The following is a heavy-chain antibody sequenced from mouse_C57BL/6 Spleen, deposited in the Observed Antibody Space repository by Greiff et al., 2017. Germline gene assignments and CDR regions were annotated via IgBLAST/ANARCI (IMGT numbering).Heavy chain of an antibody. V-gene: IGHV1-69*01. J-gene: IGHJ4*01. CDR3: ALNYLYAMDY. CDR2: LDPSDSYT. Sequence: QVQLQQPGAELVMPGASVKLSCKASGYTFTSYWMHWVKQRPGQGLEWIGELDPSDSYTNYNQKFKGKSTLTVDKSSSKAYMQLSSLTSEDSAVYYCALNYLYAMDYWGQGASVTVSS. D-gene: IGHD2-1*01. CDR1: GYTFTSYW.